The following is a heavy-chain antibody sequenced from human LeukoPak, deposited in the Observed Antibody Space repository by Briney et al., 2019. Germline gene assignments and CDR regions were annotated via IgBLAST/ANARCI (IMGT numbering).Heavy chain of an antibody. CDR1: GFTFSSYV. CDR2: INTDGRNT. Sequence: PRGALRLSCAASGFTFSSYVMSWVRQVPGKGLGLVSRINTDGRNTLNAHSVKSRCTISRDNAKNTRYLQMNSLRAEDTAVYYCARDQSMAGPTSVDYWGKGTLVSVSS. J-gene: IGHJ4*02. V-gene: IGHV3-74*01. CDR3: ARDQSMAGPTSVDY. D-gene: IGHD6-6*01.